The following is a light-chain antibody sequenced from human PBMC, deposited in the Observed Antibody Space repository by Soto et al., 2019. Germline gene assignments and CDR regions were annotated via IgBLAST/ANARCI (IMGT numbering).Light chain of an antibody. V-gene: IGLV2-14*01. J-gene: IGLJ3*02. CDR3: SSYSNSSAWV. CDR1: SSDVGRYNY. Sequence: QSALTQPASVSGSPGQSITISCTGTSSDVGRYNYVSWYQQHPGKAPKLMIYEVSNRPSGVSNRFSGSNSGNTASLTISGLQAEDEADYYCSSYSNSSAWVFGGGTKLTVL. CDR2: EVS.